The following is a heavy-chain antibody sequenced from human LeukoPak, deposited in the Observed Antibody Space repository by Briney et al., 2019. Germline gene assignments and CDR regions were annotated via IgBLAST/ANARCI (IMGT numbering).Heavy chain of an antibody. D-gene: IGHD6-19*01. V-gene: IGHV1-18*04. CDR3: ARHSGSGWQALGY. J-gene: IGHJ4*02. CDR2: TSYNGNT. Sequence: GASVTVSCKASGYTFSNYGISWVRQAPGLGLEWMGWTSYNGNTNYAQKVQDRVTMTTDTSTTTAYMELRSLESDDTAVYYCARHSGSGWQALGYWGQGTLVTVSS. CDR1: GYTFSNYG.